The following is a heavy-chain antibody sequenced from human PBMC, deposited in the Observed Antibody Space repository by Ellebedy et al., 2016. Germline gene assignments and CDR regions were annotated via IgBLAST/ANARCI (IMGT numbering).Heavy chain of an antibody. D-gene: IGHD6-19*01. CDR3: AKKGGVSVWYLGFDS. CDR1: GSGFTFSSYA. Sequence: GGSLRLSXAASGSGFTFSSYAMSWVRQAPGKGLEWVSTTSYSGDTTYYTDSVKGRFTLTRDNSKSTLYLQMNSLRVEDTAVYYCAKKGGVSVWYLGFDSWGQGTLVTVSS. V-gene: IGHV3-23*01. J-gene: IGHJ4*02. CDR2: TSYSGDTT.